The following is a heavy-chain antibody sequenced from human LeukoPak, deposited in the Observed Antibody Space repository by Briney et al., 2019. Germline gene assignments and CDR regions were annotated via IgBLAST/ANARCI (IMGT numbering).Heavy chain of an antibody. J-gene: IGHJ2*01. CDR2: IYHIGST. CDR3: ARGLAVPGWYFDL. CDR1: GGSISSGGYS. Sequence: SETLSLTRAVSGGSISSGGYSWSWIRQPPGKGLEWIGYIYHIGSTYYNPSLKSRVTISVDRSKNQFSLKLSSVTAADTAVYYCARGLAVPGWYFDLWGRGTLVTVSS. V-gene: IGHV4-30-2*01. D-gene: IGHD3-10*02.